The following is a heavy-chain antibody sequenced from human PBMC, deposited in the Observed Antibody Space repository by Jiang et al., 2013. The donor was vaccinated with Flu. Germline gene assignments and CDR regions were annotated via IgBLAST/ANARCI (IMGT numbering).Heavy chain of an antibody. Sequence: LLKPSETLSLTCAVYGGSFSGYYWSWIRQPPGKGLEWIGEVNHSGSTNDNPSLKSRVTTSVDTSKNQFSLKLSSVTAADTAVYYCARVAPRGYSYGYGAFDIWGQGTMVTVSS. J-gene: IGHJ3*02. CDR3: ARVAPRGYSYGYGAFDI. D-gene: IGHD5-18*01. CDR2: VNHSGST. CDR1: GGSFSGYY. V-gene: IGHV4-34*01.